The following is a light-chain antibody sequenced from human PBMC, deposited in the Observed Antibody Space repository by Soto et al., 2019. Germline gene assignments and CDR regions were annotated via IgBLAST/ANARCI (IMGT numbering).Light chain of an antibody. CDR2: DAS. J-gene: IGKJ5*01. CDR1: QTVTRNY. Sequence: SPGTLSLSQGERATLSCRASQTVTRNYLAWHQQKPGQAPRLLIFDASSRATGLPDRFGGSGSGTDFTLTISRLEPEDFAVYTSEQNGSCITFGQGTRLEIK. V-gene: IGKV3-20*01. CDR3: EQNGSCIT.